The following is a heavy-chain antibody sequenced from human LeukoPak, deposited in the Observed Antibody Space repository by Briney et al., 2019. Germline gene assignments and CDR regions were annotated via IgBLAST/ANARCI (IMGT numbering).Heavy chain of an antibody. CDR1: GFTFSSYA. Sequence: GGSLRLFCAASGFTFSSYAMSWVRKAPGEGVEWVTAISGSGGSTYYADSVKGRFTISRDNSKNTLYLQMNSLRAEDTAGYYCDAQWLAWGQGTLVTVSS. J-gene: IGHJ5*02. V-gene: IGHV3-23*01. D-gene: IGHD6-19*01. CDR3: DAQWLA. CDR2: ISGSGGST.